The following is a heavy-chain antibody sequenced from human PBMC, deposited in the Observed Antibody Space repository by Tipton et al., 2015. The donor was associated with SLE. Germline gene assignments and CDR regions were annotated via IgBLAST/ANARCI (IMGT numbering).Heavy chain of an antibody. CDR1: GFTFSSYG. Sequence: QLVQSGGGAVQPGRSLRLSCAASGFTFSSYGMHWVRQAPGKGLEWVAVIWYDGSNKYYADSVKGRFTISRDNSKNTLYLQMNSLRAEDTAVYYCAKGKSPYIAARPLLDYWGQGTLVTVSS. CDR3: AKGKSPYIAARPLLDY. CDR2: IWYDGSNK. J-gene: IGHJ4*02. V-gene: IGHV3-33*06. D-gene: IGHD6-6*01.